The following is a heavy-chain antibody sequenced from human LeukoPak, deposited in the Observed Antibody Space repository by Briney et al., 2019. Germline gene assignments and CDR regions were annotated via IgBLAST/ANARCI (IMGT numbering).Heavy chain of an antibody. D-gene: IGHD6-13*01. J-gene: IGHJ4*02. CDR3: ARDLPPGIAAAGPHLDY. CDR1: GYTFTSYY. V-gene: IGHV1-46*01. Sequence: ASVKVSCKASGYTFTSYYMHWVRQAPGQGLEWMGIINPSGGSTSYAQKLQGRVTMTTDTSTSTAYMELRSMRSDDTAVYYCARDLPPGIAAAGPHLDYWGQGTLVTVSS. CDR2: INPSGGST.